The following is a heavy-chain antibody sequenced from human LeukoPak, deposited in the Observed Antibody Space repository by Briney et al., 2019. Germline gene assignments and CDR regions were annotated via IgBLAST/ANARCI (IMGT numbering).Heavy chain of an antibody. D-gene: IGHD3-22*01. CDR2: ISGSGGST. Sequence: GGSLRLSCAASGFTFSSYAMSWVRQAPGKGLEWVSAISGSGGSTYYAGSVKGRFTISRDNSKNTLYLQMNSLRAEDTAVYYCAKDTPDSSGYYWDYWGQGTLVTVSS. CDR3: AKDTPDSSGYYWDY. V-gene: IGHV3-23*01. J-gene: IGHJ4*02. CDR1: GFTFSSYA.